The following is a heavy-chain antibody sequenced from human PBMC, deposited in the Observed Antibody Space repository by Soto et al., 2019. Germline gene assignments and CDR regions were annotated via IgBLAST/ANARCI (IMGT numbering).Heavy chain of an antibody. Sequence: GGSLRLSCAASGFTFSSYAMHWVRQAPGKGLEWVAVISYDGSNKYYADSVKGRFTISRDNSKNTLYLQMNSLRAEDTAVYYCARDESLMTTVTTCYYGMDVWGQGTTVTVSS. D-gene: IGHD4-17*01. J-gene: IGHJ6*02. CDR2: ISYDGSNK. CDR1: GFTFSSYA. V-gene: IGHV3-30-3*01. CDR3: ARDESLMTTVTTCYYGMDV.